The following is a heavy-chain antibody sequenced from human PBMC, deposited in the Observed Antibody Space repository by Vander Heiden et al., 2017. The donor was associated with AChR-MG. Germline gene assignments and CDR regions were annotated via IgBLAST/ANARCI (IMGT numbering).Heavy chain of an antibody. CDR1: GDFFKSHY. Sequence: QVHLQEWGPGVVKHSETLSLTCSVSGDFFKSHYWSWVRQPPGKGLEWIGFIYDQDKTAYNPSLESRATISLGTPNNHISLRLTSVTAADTAVYYCARWGVGGFDAFDVWGQGTVVTVSS. CDR3: ARWGVGGFDAFDV. J-gene: IGHJ3*01. D-gene: IGHD2-15*01. CDR2: IYDQDKT. V-gene: IGHV4-59*11.